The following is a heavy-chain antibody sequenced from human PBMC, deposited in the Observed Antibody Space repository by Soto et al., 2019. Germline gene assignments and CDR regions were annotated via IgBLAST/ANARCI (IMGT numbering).Heavy chain of an antibody. CDR3: ARGTLSAHDYDFWSGYPPGGMDV. D-gene: IGHD3-3*01. J-gene: IGHJ6*02. Sequence: TETLYLTCVVYGYSISSSKWWGCIRQPPGKGQEWIVYIYYTWSTYYNPSLKSRVTMSVDTSKNQFSLKLSSVTAVDTAVYYCARGTLSAHDYDFWSGYPPGGMDVWGQGTTVTVS. CDR1: GYSISSSKW. CDR2: IYYTWST. V-gene: IGHV4-28*03.